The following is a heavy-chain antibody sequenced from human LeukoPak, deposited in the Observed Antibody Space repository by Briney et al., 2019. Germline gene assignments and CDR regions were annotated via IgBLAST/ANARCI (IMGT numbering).Heavy chain of an antibody. CDR2: IYTSGST. V-gene: IGHV4-61*02. Sequence: SQTLSLTCTVSGGSISSGSYYWSWIRQPAGKGLEWIGRIYTSGSTNYNPSLKSRVTMSADTSKNQFSLKLSSVTAADTAVYYCARHESRRSGWSHWGQGTLVTVSS. D-gene: IGHD6-19*01. J-gene: IGHJ4*02. CDR1: GGSISSGSYY. CDR3: ARHESRRSGWSH.